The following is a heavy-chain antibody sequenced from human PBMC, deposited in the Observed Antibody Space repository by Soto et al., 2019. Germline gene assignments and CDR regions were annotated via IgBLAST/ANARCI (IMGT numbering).Heavy chain of an antibody. V-gene: IGHV4-34*01. Sequence: ETLSLTCAVYGGSFSGYYWSWIRQPPGKGLEWIGEINHSGSTNYNPSLKSRVTISVDTSKNQFSLKLSSVTAADTAVYYCARGRIAARLLDYWGQGTLVTVSS. CDR2: INHSGST. J-gene: IGHJ4*02. D-gene: IGHD6-6*01. CDR3: ARGRIAARLLDY. CDR1: GGSFSGYY.